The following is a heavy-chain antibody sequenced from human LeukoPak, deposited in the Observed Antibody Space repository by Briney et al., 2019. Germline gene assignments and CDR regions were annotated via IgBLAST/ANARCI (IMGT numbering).Heavy chain of an antibody. CDR3: ARAPPYDSSGYWAHDAFDI. Sequence: GGSLRLSCAASGFTFSSYSMNWVRQAPGKGLEWVSYISSSSSTIYYADSVKGRFTISRDNAKNSLYLQMNSLRAEDTAVYYCARAPPYDSSGYWAHDAFDIWGQGTMVTVSS. CDR2: ISSSSSTI. V-gene: IGHV3-48*01. CDR1: GFTFSSYS. J-gene: IGHJ3*02. D-gene: IGHD3-22*01.